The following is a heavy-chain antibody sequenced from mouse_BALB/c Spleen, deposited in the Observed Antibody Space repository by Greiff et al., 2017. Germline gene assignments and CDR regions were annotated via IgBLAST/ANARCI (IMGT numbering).Heavy chain of an antibody. CDR2: ISDGGSYT. Sequence: EVQGVESGGGLVKPGGSLKLSCAASGFTFSDYYMYWVRQTPEKRLEWVATISDGGSYTYYPDSVKGRFTISRDNAKNNLYLQMSSLKSEDTAMYYCARDTYYYGSSGGKKNAMDYWGQGTSVTVSS. CDR3: ARDTYYYGSSGGKKNAMDY. CDR1: GFTFSDYY. D-gene: IGHD1-1*01. V-gene: IGHV5-4*02. J-gene: IGHJ4*01.